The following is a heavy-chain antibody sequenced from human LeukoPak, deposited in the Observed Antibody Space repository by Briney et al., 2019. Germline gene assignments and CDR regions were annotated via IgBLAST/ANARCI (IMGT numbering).Heavy chain of an antibody. J-gene: IGHJ3*02. V-gene: IGHV3-74*01. CDR2: INPDGSTT. CDR3: ARAFSRNIDAFDM. Sequence: PGGSLRLSCAASGFTLSTYWMHWVRQAPGKGLVWVSRINPDGSTTTYADSVEGRFTISRDNAKNTLYLQMNSLRAGDTAVYFCARAFSRNIDAFDMWGQGTMVTVSS. D-gene: IGHD1-14*01. CDR1: GFTLSTYW.